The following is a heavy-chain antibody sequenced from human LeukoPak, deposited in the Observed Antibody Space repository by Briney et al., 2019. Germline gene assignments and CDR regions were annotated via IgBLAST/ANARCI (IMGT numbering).Heavy chain of an antibody. Sequence: SETLSLTCAVSGGSINSGGYSWRWIRQPPGKGLEWIGYIYHSGNTYYNPSLKSRVTISVDRSKNQFSLKLRSVTAADTAVYYCARGFPTSRWFDPWGQGTLVTVSS. J-gene: IGHJ5*02. D-gene: IGHD1-26*01. CDR1: GGSINSGGYS. CDR2: IYHSGNT. V-gene: IGHV4-30-2*01. CDR3: ARGFPTSRWFDP.